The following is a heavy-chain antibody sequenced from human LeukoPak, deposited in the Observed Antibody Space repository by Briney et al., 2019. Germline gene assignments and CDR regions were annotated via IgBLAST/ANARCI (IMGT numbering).Heavy chain of an antibody. J-gene: IGHJ4*02. CDR3: AKDLGPYMIAVGLDF. D-gene: IGHD3-22*01. CDR2: ISGGGGST. CDR1: GFTFTSYS. V-gene: IGHV3-23*01. Sequence: GGSLRLSCAASGFTFTSYSMNWVRQAPGKGLEWVSTISGGGGSTYYADSVKGRFTISRDNSKNTLYLQMNSLRAEDTAVYYCAKDLGPYMIAVGLDFWGQGTLVTVSS.